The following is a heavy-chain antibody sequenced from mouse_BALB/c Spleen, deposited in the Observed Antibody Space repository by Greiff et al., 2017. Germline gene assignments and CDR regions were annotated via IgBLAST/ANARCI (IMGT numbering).Heavy chain of an antibody. Sequence: EVKLLESGGGLVQPGGSLKLSCAASGFDFSRYWMSWVRQAPGKGLEWIGEINPDSSTINYTPSLKDKFIISRDNAKNTLYLQMSKVRSEDTALYYCARREGGNYGYAMDYWGQGTSVTVSS. CDR1: GFDFSRYW. CDR2: INPDSSTI. V-gene: IGHV4-1*02. J-gene: IGHJ4*01. D-gene: IGHD2-1*01. CDR3: ARREGGNYGYAMDY.